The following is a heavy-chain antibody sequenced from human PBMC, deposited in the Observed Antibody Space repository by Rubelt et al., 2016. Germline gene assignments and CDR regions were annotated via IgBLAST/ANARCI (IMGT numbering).Heavy chain of an antibody. CDR2: IKRKSDVGTT. CDR3: HLFRLDNGGRPPKSHDY. V-gene: IGHV3-15*01. Sequence: GGSLRLSCAASGFTFSNAWMTWVRQAPGKGLEWVGRIKRKSDVGTTDYAAPVKGRFTISRDDSKNTLYLQMNSLKTEDTGGYYCHLFRLDNGGRPPKSHDYWGHGTLVTVSS. D-gene: IGHD4-23*01. J-gene: IGHJ4*01. CDR1: GFTFSNAW.